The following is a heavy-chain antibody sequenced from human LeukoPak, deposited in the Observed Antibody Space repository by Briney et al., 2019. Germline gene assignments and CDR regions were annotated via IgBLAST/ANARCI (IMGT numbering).Heavy chain of an antibody. CDR3: ATTPGYYRFLEWLPFDY. CDR1: VHTFTSYG. CDR2: INPNSGGT. V-gene: IGHV1-2*06. J-gene: IGHJ4*02. Sequence: ASVKVSCKASVHTFTSYGISWVRQAPGQGLEWMGRINPNSGGTNYAQKFQGRVTMTRDTSISTAYMELSRLRSDDTAVYYCATTPGYYRFLEWLPFDYWGQGTLVTVSS. D-gene: IGHD3-3*01.